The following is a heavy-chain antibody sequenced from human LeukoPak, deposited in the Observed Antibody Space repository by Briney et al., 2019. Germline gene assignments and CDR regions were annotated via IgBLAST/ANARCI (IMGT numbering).Heavy chain of an antibody. Sequence: PGGSLRLSCAASGFTFSSYAMSWVRQAPGKGLEGVSAISCSCGSTYYADSVKGRFTISRDNSKNTLYLQMNSLRAEGTAVYYCAKDLFWFQYSGSYYISHEAFDIWGQGTMVTVSS. CDR1: GFTFSSYA. CDR2: ISCSCGST. V-gene: IGHV3-23*01. J-gene: IGHJ3*02. CDR3: AKDLFWFQYSGSYYISHEAFDI. D-gene: IGHD1-26*01.